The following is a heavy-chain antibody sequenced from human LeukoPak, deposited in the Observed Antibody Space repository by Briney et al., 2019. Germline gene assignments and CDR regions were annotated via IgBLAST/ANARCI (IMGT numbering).Heavy chain of an antibody. Sequence: GSLRLSFGASGFTFSTYSKNWVRQAPGKGLEGASYISSSSNTIYYADSVKGRFTISRDNAKNSLYLQVNSLRAEDTAVYYCARDPSSSWYFDYWGQGTLVTVSS. D-gene: IGHD6-13*01. V-gene: IGHV3-48*01. CDR1: GFTFSTYS. CDR3: ARDPSSSWYFDY. J-gene: IGHJ4*02. CDR2: ISSSSNTI.